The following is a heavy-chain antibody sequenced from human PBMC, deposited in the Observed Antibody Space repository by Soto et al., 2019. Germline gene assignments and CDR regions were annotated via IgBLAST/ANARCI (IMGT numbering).Heavy chain of an antibody. D-gene: IGHD6-6*01. V-gene: IGHV4-61*01. CDR3: SRDSSIAASPGE. Sequence: SETLSLTCTVSGGSVSSGSYYWSCIRQPPGKGLEWIGYIYYTGSTNYNPSLKSRVTISVDTSKNQFSLKLSSVTAADTAVYYGSRDSSIAASPGEWGQGTLVTVYS. J-gene: IGHJ4*02. CDR2: IYYTGST. CDR1: GGSVSSGSYY.